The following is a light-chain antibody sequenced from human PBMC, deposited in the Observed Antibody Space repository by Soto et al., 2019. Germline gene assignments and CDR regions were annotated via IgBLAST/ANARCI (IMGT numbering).Light chain of an antibody. CDR1: QSVSRS. V-gene: IGKV3-11*01. CDR3: QQRTNR. Sequence: EIVLTQSPATLSLSPGARAVLSCRASQSVSRSLTWYQHKPGQAPRLLIYDASTRATGIPRRFSGSGSGTGFTLSISSLEPEDFAVYYCQQRTNRFGGRTKVEI. CDR2: DAS. J-gene: IGKJ4*01.